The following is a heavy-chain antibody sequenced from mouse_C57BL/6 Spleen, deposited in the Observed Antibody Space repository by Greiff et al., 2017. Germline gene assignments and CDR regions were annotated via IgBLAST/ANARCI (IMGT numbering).Heavy chain of an antibody. D-gene: IGHD2-1*01. CDR1: GYTFTDYY. CDR2: INPNNGGT. J-gene: IGHJ3*01. Sequence: EVQLQQSGPELVKPGASVKISCKASGYTFTDYYMNWVKQSHGKSLEWIGDINPNNGGTSYNQKFKGKATLTVDKSSSTAYMELRSLTSEDSAVYYCATLYYGNFWFAYWGQGTLVTVSA. CDR3: ATLYYGNFWFAY. V-gene: IGHV1-26*01.